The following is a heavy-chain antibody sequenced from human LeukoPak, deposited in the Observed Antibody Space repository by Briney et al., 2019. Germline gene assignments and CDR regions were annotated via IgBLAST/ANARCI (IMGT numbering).Heavy chain of an antibody. CDR3: AKDLGIIGTTHAFDI. J-gene: IGHJ3*02. D-gene: IGHD1-14*01. V-gene: IGHV3-53*01. CDR1: GFTVYTHY. CDR2: IYSSGPT. Sequence: PGGSLKLSCAASGFTVYTHYMGWVRQAPGKGLECVSVIYSSGPTYYADSVKGRFTISRDNSKNTLYLQMNSLRAEDTAVYYCAKDLGIIGTTHAFDIRGQGTVVTVFS.